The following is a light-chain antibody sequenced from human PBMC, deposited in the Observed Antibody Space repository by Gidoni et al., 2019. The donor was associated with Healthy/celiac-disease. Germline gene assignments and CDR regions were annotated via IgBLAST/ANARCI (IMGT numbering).Light chain of an antibody. Sequence: SVLTQPPSASGTPGQRVTISCSGSSSNIGSNTVNWYQQLPGTAPKLLIYSNNQRPSGVPDRFSGSKSGTSASLAISGLQSEDEADYYCAAWEDSLNGSWVFGGGTKLTVL. V-gene: IGLV1-44*01. J-gene: IGLJ3*02. CDR1: SSNIGSNT. CDR3: AAWEDSLNGSWV. CDR2: SNN.